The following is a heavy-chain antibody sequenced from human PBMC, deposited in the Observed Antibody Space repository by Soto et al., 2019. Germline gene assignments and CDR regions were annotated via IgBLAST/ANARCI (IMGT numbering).Heavy chain of an antibody. CDR3: ARGSNESYAGRRIFDF. Sequence: GGSLRLSCVASEVTFSSYDMDWVRQAPGEGLEWVSTITDSGGDTKHADSVRGRFTISRDNSKYTLYLQMTSLRAQASAVYYCARGSNESYAGRRIFDFWARGTLVPVSS. CDR1: EVTFSSYD. V-gene: IGHV3-23*01. CDR2: ITDSGGDT. J-gene: IGHJ4*02. D-gene: IGHD1-1*01.